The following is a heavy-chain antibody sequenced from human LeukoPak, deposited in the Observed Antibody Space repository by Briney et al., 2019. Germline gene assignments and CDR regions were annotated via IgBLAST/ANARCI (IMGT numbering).Heavy chain of an antibody. D-gene: IGHD3-10*01. CDR3: ARGGGYYGSGSLHYYYYGMDV. V-gene: IGHV3-48*03. CDR1: GFTFSSYE. CDR2: ISSSGNTI. J-gene: IGHJ6*02. Sequence: GGSLRLSCAASGFTFSSYEMNRVRQAPGKGLEWVSYISSSGNTIYYADSVKGRFTISRDNAKNSLYLQMNSLRAEDTAVYYCARGGGYYGSGSLHYYYYGMDVWGQGTTVTVSS.